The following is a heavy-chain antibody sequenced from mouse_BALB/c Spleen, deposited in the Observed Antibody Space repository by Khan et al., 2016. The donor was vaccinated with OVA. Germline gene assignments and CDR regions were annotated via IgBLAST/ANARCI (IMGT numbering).Heavy chain of an antibody. D-gene: IGHD3-3*01. CDR2: IIYSGST. V-gene: IGHV3-1*02. CDR3: ARTARIKY. J-gene: IGHJ2*01. Sequence: VQLKESGPVLVKPSQSLSFTCTVTGYSITSGYGWNWIRQFPGNKLEWMGYIIYSGSTNYNPSLKSRISITRDTSKNQFLLQLNAETTEDTDTYNCARTARIKYWGQGTTLTVSS. CDR1: GYSITSGYG.